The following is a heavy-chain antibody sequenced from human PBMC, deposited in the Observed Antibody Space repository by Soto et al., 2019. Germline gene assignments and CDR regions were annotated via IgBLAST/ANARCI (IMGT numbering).Heavy chain of an antibody. J-gene: IGHJ5*02. Sequence: SQTLSLTCTLSGGSISRSYWSWIPPPPGKGLEWIGYIYYSGSNNYNPSLKSRVTISVDTSKNQFSLKLSSVTAAATAVYYCARETLTTNCTNGVCYFLSWFDPWGQGTLDTVSS. CDR1: GGSISRSY. V-gene: IGHV4-59*01. CDR3: ARETLTTNCTNGVCYFLSWFDP. CDR2: IYYSGSN. D-gene: IGHD2-8*01.